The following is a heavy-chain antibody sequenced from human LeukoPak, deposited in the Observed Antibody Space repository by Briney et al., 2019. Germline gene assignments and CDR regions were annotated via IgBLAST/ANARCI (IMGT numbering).Heavy chain of an antibody. J-gene: IGHJ5*02. Sequence: ASVKVSCKVSGYTLTELSMHWVRQAPGKGLEWMGGFDPEDGETIYAQKFQGRVTMTEDTSTDTAYMELSSLRPEDTAVYYCATRGGRPEDYYDSNEWFDPWGQGTLVTVSS. CDR2: FDPEDGET. CDR3: ATRGGRPEDYYDSNEWFDP. CDR1: GYTLTELS. D-gene: IGHD3-22*01. V-gene: IGHV1-24*01.